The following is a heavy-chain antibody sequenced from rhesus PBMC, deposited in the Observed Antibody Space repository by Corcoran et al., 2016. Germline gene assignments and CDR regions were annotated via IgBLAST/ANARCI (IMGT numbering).Heavy chain of an antibody. CDR3: ARYYSGSQGLDF. J-gene: IGHJ3*01. CDR1: GYTFTSYY. Sequence: QVQLVQSGAEVKKPGTSVRLSCKASGYTFTSYYIHWVRQAPGQVLELMGWINPSNDKTGYAQKFQGRVTMTRDTSTSTAYMELNSLRSDDTAVYYCARYYSGSQGLDFWGQGLRVTVSS. V-gene: IGHV1-200*01. D-gene: IGHD3-16*01. CDR2: INPSNDKT.